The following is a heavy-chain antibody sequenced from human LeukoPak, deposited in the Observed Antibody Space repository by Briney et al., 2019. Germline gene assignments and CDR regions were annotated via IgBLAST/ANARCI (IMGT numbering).Heavy chain of an antibody. V-gene: IGHV3-30-3*01. CDR3: AKDHRWLVDY. D-gene: IGHD6-19*01. J-gene: IGHJ4*02. Sequence: PGRSLRLSCAASGFTFGTYSMHWVRQAPGKGLDWVAIISSAGTIINYADSVKGRFSISRDNSKNTLYLQMDSLRVEDTAVYYCAKDHRWLVDYWGQGSLVTVSS. CDR1: GFTFGTYS. CDR2: ISSAGTII.